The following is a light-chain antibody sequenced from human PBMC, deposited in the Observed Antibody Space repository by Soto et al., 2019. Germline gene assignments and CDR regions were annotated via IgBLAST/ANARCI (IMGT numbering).Light chain of an antibody. V-gene: IGLV2-8*01. CDR2: EVS. CDR3: SSYAGSNNPVV. CDR1: SSDVGGYNY. J-gene: IGLJ2*01. Sequence: QSVLTQPPSASGSPGQSVAISCTGTSSDVGGYNYVSWYQQHPGKAPKLLIYEVSKRPSGVPDRFSGSKSGNTASLTVSGLQAEDEAEYYCSSYAGSNNPVVFGGGTKLTVL.